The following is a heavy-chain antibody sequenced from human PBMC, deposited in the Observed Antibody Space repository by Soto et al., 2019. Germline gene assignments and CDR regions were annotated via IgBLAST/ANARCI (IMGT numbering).Heavy chain of an antibody. Sequence: SVKVSCKASGFTFTSSGVQWVRQARGQRLEWIGWIVLGSGNTNYAQKFQERVTITRDMSISTAYMELSRLRSEDTAVYYCAGHGVRGVSFYYGMDVWGQGTTVTVSS. D-gene: IGHD3-10*01. J-gene: IGHJ6*02. CDR2: IVLGSGNT. CDR3: AGHGVRGVSFYYGMDV. CDR1: GFTFTSSG. V-gene: IGHV1-58*01.